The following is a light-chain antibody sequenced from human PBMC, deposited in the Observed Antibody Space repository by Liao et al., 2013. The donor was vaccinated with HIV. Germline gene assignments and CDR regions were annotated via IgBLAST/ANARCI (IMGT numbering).Light chain of an antibody. CDR2: QDT. Sequence: SYELTQPPSVSVAPGKTARITCGGNNIGSKSVHWYQQKPGQAPVLVIYQDTKRPSGIPERFSGSNSGNTATLTISGTQAMDEADYYCQAWDSSTVVFGTGTKVTVL. V-gene: IGLV3-21*01. J-gene: IGLJ1*01. CDR3: QAWDSSTVV. CDR1: NIGSKS.